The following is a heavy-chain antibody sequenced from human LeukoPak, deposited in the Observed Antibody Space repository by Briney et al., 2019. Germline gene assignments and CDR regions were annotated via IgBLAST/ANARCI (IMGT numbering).Heavy chain of an antibody. Sequence: PGGSLRLSCAASGFTFSSYSMNWVRQAPGKGLEWVSYISSSSSTIYYADSVKGRFTISRDNAKNSLYLQMNSLRAEDTAVYYCARDYDTMVRGVFDYWGQGTLVTVSS. V-gene: IGHV3-48*01. CDR2: ISSSSSTI. CDR3: ARDYDTMVRGVFDY. J-gene: IGHJ4*02. D-gene: IGHD3-10*01. CDR1: GFTFSSYS.